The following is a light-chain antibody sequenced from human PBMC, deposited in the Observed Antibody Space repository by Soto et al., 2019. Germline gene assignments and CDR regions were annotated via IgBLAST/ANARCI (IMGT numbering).Light chain of an antibody. Sequence: DMQMTQSPSTLSASLGDRVTITCRARQSISSWLAWYQQKPGKAPKLLIYKASSLDSGVPSRFSGSGSGTEFNLPISSLQPDDFATYYCQQYNSYSRTFGQGTKAEIK. CDR2: KAS. J-gene: IGKJ1*01. V-gene: IGKV1-5*03. CDR3: QQYNSYSRT. CDR1: QSISSW.